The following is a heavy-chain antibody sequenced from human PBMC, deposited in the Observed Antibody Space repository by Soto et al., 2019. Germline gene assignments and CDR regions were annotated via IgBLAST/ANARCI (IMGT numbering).Heavy chain of an antibody. CDR2: ISSSSSYI. D-gene: IGHD3-22*01. CDR3: ARDPDPYDSSGFDY. J-gene: IGHJ4*02. CDR1: GFTFSSYS. Sequence: GGSLRLSCAASGFTFSSYSMNWVRQAPGKGLEWVSSISSSSSYIYYADSVKGPFTISRDNAKNSLYLQMNSLRAEDTAVYYCARDPDPYDSSGFDYWGQGTLVTVSS. V-gene: IGHV3-21*01.